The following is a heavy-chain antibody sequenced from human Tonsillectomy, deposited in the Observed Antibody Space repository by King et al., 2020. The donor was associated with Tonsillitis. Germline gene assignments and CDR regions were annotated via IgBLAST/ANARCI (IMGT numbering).Heavy chain of an antibody. CDR2: MNPKSGNT. CDR1: GYTFTTYE. V-gene: IGHV1-8*01. Sequence: QVQLVQSGAEVKRPGASVKVSCQASGYTFTTYEINWVRQAPGQGLEWMGWMNPKSGNTAYAQRFQGRVTMTRDISISTAYMELSGLTSEDTAVYYCARGERDDTSWSGPDWFDPWGQGTLVTVSS. D-gene: IGHD3-3*01. J-gene: IGHJ5*02. CDR3: ARGERDDTSWSGPDWFDP.